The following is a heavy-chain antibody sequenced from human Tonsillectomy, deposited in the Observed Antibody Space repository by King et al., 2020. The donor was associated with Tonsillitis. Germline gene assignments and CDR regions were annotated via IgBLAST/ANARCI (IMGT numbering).Heavy chain of an antibody. CDR1: GESIRSGRHY. CDR3: AAGQQPMGLDC. V-gene: IGHV4-61*02. CDR2: MYTNGET. Sequence: VQLQDSGPGLVKPSQTLSLTCSVSGESIRSGRHYWSWIRQPAGKGLEWIGRMYTNGETNYNPPLKSRVTITLDTAKNQFSLYLTSVTATDTAVYYCAAGQQPMGLDCWGQGTLVTVSS. D-gene: IGHD3-16*01. J-gene: IGHJ4*02.